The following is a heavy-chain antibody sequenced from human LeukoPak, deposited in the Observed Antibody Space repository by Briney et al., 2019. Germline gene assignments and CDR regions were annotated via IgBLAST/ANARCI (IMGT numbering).Heavy chain of an antibody. CDR2: INKNDGRA. CDR1: GFSYG. J-gene: IGHJ4*02. Sequence: PGGSLRLPCAASGFSYGVSWLRQAPGKGLEWVSSINKNDGRAYYAESVKGRFTISRDNSKNTLFLQMNSLRAEDTAVYYCARSLRANYDPYYFDYWGQGTLVTVSS. V-gene: IGHV3-23*01. CDR3: ARSLRANYDPYYFDY. D-gene: IGHD3-3*01.